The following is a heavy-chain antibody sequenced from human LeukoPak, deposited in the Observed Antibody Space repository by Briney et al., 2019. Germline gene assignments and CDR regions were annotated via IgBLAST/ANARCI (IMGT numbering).Heavy chain of an antibody. V-gene: IGHV3-23*01. CDR3: AKDLAIYDSIYFDY. CDR1: GFTFSSYA. CDR2: ISGSGGST. D-gene: IGHD3-22*01. J-gene: IGHJ4*02. Sequence: QPGGSLRLSCAASGFTFSSYAMSWVRQAPGKGLEWVSAISGSGGSTYYTDSVKGRFTISRDNSKNTLYLQMNSLRAEDTAVYYCAKDLAIYDSIYFDYWGQGTLVTVSS.